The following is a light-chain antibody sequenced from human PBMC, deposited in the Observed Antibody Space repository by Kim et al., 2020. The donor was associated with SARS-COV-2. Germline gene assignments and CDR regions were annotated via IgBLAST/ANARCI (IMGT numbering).Light chain of an antibody. Sequence: QSVTITCTGTSSDVGSYNRVSWYQQPPGTAPKLMIYEVSNRPSGVPDRFSGSKSGNTASLTISGLQAEDEADYYCSSYTSSSLYVFGTGTKVTVL. J-gene: IGLJ1*01. V-gene: IGLV2-18*02. CDR3: SSYTSSSLYV. CDR1: SSDVGSYNR. CDR2: EVS.